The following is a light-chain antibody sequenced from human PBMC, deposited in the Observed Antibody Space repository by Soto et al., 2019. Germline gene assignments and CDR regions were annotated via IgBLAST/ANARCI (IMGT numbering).Light chain of an antibody. J-gene: IGKJ1*01. CDR1: QGISNY. CDR3: QKYNSAPPWT. Sequence: DIQMTQSPSSLSASVGDRVTITCRASQGISNYLAWYQQKPGKVPKLLIYAASTLQSGVPSRFSGSGSGTDFTLTISSLQPEDVVTYYCQKYNSAPPWTFGQGTKVDI. V-gene: IGKV1-27*01. CDR2: AAS.